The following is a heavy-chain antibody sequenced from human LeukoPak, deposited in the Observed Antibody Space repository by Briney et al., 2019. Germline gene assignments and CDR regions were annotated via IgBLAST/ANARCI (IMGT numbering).Heavy chain of an antibody. CDR1: GFTFSSYS. Sequence: GGSLRLSCAASGFTFSSYSINWVRQAPGKGLEWVSSISTSSSYIYYADSVKGRFTISRDNSKNTLYLQMNSLRAEDTAVYYCAKDRKITMIVVTDLRLDVWGKGTTVTVSS. J-gene: IGHJ6*04. V-gene: IGHV3-21*04. CDR2: ISTSSSYI. CDR3: AKDRKITMIVVTDLRLDV. D-gene: IGHD3-22*01.